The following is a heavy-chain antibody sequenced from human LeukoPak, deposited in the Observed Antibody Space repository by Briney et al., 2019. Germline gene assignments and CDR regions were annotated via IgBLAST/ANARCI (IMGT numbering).Heavy chain of an antibody. V-gene: IGHV4-34*01. CDR2: INHSGST. D-gene: IGHD2-2*01. Sequence: PSETLSLTCAVYGGSFSGYYWSWIRQPPGKGLEWIGEINHSGSTNYNPSLKSRVTISVDTSKNQFSLKLSSVTAADTAVYYCATVYCSSTSCYANYWGQATLVTVSS. J-gene: IGHJ4*02. CDR3: ATVYCSSTSCYANY. CDR1: GGSFSGYY.